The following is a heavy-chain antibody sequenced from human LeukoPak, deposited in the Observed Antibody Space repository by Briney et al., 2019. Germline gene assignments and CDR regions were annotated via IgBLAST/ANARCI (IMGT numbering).Heavy chain of an antibody. CDR2: IYYSGST. Sequence: SETLSLTCTVSGGSISSGDYYWSWIRQPPGKGLEWIGYIYYSGSTYYNPSLKSRVTISVDRSKNQFSLKLSSVTAADTAVYYCARRIAAAGRNAFDIWGQGTMVTVSS. V-gene: IGHV4-30-4*01. J-gene: IGHJ3*02. D-gene: IGHD6-13*01. CDR1: GGSISSGDYY. CDR3: ARRIAAAGRNAFDI.